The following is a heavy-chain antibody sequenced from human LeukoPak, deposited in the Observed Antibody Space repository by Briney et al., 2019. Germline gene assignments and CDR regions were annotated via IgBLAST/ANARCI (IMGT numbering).Heavy chain of an antibody. Sequence: GGSLRLSCAASGFTFRNFGMNWVRQAPGKGLEWVSSISSGSSYIYYADSVKGQFTISRDNAKNSLYLQMNSLRAEDTAVYYCAKGVEDSGYGEFDYWGQGTLVTVSS. CDR2: ISSGSSYI. V-gene: IGHV3-21*01. CDR3: AKGVEDSGYGEFDY. CDR1: GFTFRNFG. J-gene: IGHJ4*02. D-gene: IGHD5-12*01.